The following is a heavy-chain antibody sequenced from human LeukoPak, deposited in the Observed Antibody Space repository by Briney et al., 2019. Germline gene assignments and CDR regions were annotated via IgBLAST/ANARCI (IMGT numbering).Heavy chain of an antibody. CDR1: GFTFSGYS. Sequence: GGSLRLSCAASGFTFSGYSMNWVRQAPGKGLEWVSSISSSGSHIYYADSVKGRFTISRDNAKNSLYLQMNSLRAEDTAVYYCARAIAARSYYFDYWGQGTLVTVSS. J-gene: IGHJ4*02. CDR3: ARAIAARSYYFDY. V-gene: IGHV3-21*01. CDR2: ISSSGSHI. D-gene: IGHD6-6*01.